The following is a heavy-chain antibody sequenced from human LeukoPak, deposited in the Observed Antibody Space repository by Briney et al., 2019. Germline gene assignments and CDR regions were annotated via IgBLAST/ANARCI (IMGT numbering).Heavy chain of an antibody. D-gene: IGHD6-19*01. CDR3: ARDGIAVAGTGFDY. CDR2: ISYDGSNK. V-gene: IGHV3-30*04. CDR1: GFTFSSYA. Sequence: PGRSLRLSCAASGFTFSSYAMHWVRQAPGKGLEWVAVISYDGSNKYYADSVKGRFTISRDNSKNTLYLQMNSLRAEDTAVYYCARDGIAVAGTGFDYWGQGTLVTVSS. J-gene: IGHJ4*02.